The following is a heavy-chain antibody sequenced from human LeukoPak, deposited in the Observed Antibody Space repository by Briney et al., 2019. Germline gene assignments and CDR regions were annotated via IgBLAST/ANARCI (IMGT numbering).Heavy chain of an antibody. CDR3: ARDSRKGSSTSYSGY. J-gene: IGHJ4*02. CDR1: GYTFTGYY. D-gene: IGHD2-2*01. V-gene: IGHV1-2*02. Sequence: GASVKVSCKASGYTFTGYYMHWVRQAPGQGLEWMGWINPNSGGTNYAQKFQGRVTMTRDTSISTAYMELSRLRSDDTAVYYCARDSRKGSSTSYSGYWGQGTLVTVSS. CDR2: INPNSGGT.